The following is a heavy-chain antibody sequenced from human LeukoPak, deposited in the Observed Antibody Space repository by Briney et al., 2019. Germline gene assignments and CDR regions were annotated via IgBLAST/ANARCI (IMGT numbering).Heavy chain of an antibody. CDR3: ARGGAGYYYDSSGYEF. CDR2: INPSGGST. J-gene: IGHJ4*02. D-gene: IGHD3-22*01. CDR1: GYTFTSYY. Sequence: GASVKVSCKPSGYTFTSYYMHWVRQAPGQGLEWMGIINPSGGSTSYAQKFQGRVTMTRDTSTSTVYMELSSLRSEDTAVYYCARGGAGYYYDSSGYEFWGQGTLVTVSS. V-gene: IGHV1-46*01.